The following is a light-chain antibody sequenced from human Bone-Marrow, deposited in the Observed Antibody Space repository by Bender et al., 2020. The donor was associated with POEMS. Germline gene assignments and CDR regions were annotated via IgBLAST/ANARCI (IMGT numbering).Light chain of an antibody. CDR3: CSYANAKMI. Sequence: QSALTQPASVSGSPGQSLTISCTGTSRDVGTYNLVSWYQQHPDKAPKLIIYEVRKRPSGISNRFSASKSGDTASLTISGLQTEDEADYHCCSYANAKMIFGGGTKLTVL. CDR2: EVR. V-gene: IGLV2-23*02. J-gene: IGLJ2*01. CDR1: SRDVGTYNL.